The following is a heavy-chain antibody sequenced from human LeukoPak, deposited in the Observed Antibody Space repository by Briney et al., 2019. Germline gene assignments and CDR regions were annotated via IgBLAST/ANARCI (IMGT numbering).Heavy chain of an antibody. D-gene: IGHD6-25*01. V-gene: IGHV4-59*01. Sequence: SETLSLTCTVSGGSISSYYWSWIRQPPGKGLEWIGYIYYSGSTNYNPSLKSRVTISVDTSKNQFSLKLSSVTAADTAVYYCVRTARLLDYWGQGALVIVSS. CDR3: VRTARLLDY. CDR1: GGSISSYY. J-gene: IGHJ4*02. CDR2: IYYSGST.